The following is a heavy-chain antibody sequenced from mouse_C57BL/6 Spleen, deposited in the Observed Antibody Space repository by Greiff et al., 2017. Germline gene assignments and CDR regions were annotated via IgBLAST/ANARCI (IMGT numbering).Heavy chain of an antibody. D-gene: IGHD1-1*01. V-gene: IGHV5-9*01. J-gene: IGHJ1*03. CDR2: ISGGGGNT. CDR1: GFTFSSYT. CDR3: ARRHYGSSYWYFDV. Sequence: EVKLMESGGGLVKPGGSLKLSCAASGFTFSSYTMSWVRQTPEKRLEWVATISGGGGNTYYPDSVKGRFTISRDNAKNTLYLQMSSLRSEDTALYYCARRHYGSSYWYFDVWGTGTTVTVSS.